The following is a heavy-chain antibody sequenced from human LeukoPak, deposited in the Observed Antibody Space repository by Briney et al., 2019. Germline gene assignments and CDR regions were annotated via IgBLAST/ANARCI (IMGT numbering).Heavy chain of an antibody. CDR1: GDSVSTNTGA. Sequence: SQTLSLTCAISGDSVSTNTGAWNWIRQSPSRGLEWLGSTYYRTQSYHDYAVSVKGRITINPDTSKNQFSLQLKSVTREDTAVYYCAREDRGGNGHFDFWGQGTLVGVSS. CDR3: AREDRGGNGHFDF. D-gene: IGHD1-26*01. CDR2: TYYRTQSYH. V-gene: IGHV6-1*01. J-gene: IGHJ4*02.